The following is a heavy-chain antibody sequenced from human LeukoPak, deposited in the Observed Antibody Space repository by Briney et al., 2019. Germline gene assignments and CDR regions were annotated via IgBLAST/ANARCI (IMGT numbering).Heavy chain of an antibody. D-gene: IGHD2-21*01. CDR2: ISWSSGII. J-gene: IGHJ3*02. CDR1: GFIFDDHG. Sequence: ARSLRLSCAASGFIFDDHGMHWVRHAHGQGMEWVSCISWSSGIIAYAASMTGRFSISRDTAKNSMYLSMDMLRAEHTAVYYCVKDFTPFCGDSCYFDAFDIWGQGTMVTVSS. CDR3: VKDFTPFCGDSCYFDAFDI. V-gene: IGHV3-9*01.